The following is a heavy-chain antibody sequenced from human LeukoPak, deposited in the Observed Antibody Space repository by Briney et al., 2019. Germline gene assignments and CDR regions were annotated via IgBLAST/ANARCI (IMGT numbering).Heavy chain of an antibody. CDR2: ISYDGSNK. J-gene: IGHJ6*02. V-gene: IGHV3-30*03. CDR1: GFTFSSYG. CDR3: AREYSSSWHYYYYGMDV. Sequence: PGRSLRLSCAASGFTFSSYGMHWVRQAPGKGLEWVAVISYDGSNKYYADSVKGRFTISRDNSKNTLYLQMNSLRAEDTAVYYCAREYSSSWHYYYYGMDVWGQGTTVTVSS. D-gene: IGHD6-13*01.